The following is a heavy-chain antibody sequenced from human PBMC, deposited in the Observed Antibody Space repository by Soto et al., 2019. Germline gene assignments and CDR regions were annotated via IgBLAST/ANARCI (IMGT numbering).Heavy chain of an antibody. Sequence: SLRLSCAASGFTFSSYGMHWVRQAPGKGLEWVAVIWYDGSNKYYADSVKGRFTISRDNSKNTLYLQMNSLRAEDTAVYYCAREWIQLRFFDYWGQGTLVTVS. D-gene: IGHD5-18*01. CDR2: IWYDGSNK. CDR3: AREWIQLRFFDY. V-gene: IGHV3-33*01. J-gene: IGHJ4*02. CDR1: GFTFSSYG.